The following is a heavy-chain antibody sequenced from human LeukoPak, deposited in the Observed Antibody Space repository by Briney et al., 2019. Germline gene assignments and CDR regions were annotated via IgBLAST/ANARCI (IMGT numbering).Heavy chain of an antibody. Sequence: PGGSLRLSCAASGFTVSSNYMSWVRQAPGKGLEWVSVIYSGGSTYYADSVKGRFTISRDNSKNTLYLQMNSLRAEDTAVYYCARDGAYCGGDCYPTFDFDYWGQGTLVTVSS. V-gene: IGHV3-66*01. CDR1: GFTVSSNY. J-gene: IGHJ4*02. CDR2: IYSGGST. CDR3: ARDGAYCGGDCYPTFDFDY. D-gene: IGHD2-21*02.